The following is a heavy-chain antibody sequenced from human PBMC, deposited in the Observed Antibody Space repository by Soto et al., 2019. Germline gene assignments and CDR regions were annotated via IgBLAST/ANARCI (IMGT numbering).Heavy chain of an antibody. CDR2: IDPSDSYT. Sequence: GESLKISCTGSEYSVTIYWISWVRQMPGKGLEWMGRIDPSDSYTTYSPSFQGHVTISAAKSISTAYPQWSRLKASDTAMYYCATQCIAVAGGAFDIWGQGTLVTVSS. CDR3: ATQCIAVAGGAFDI. J-gene: IGHJ3*02. CDR1: EYSVTIYW. D-gene: IGHD6-19*01. V-gene: IGHV5-10-1*01.